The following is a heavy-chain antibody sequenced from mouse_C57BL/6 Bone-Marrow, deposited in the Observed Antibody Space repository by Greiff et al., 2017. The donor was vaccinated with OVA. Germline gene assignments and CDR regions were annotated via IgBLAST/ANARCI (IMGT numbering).Heavy chain of an antibody. Sequence: QVQLKQSGAELVRPGTSVKVSCKASGYAFTNYLIEWVKQRPGQGLEWIGVINPGSGGTNYNEKFKGKATLTADKSSSTAYMQLSSLTSEDSAVYVCARTRDYGWDFDVWGTGTTVTVSS. CDR3: ARTRDYGWDFDV. V-gene: IGHV1-54*01. J-gene: IGHJ1*03. D-gene: IGHD2-4*01. CDR2: INPGSGGT. CDR1: GYAFTNYL.